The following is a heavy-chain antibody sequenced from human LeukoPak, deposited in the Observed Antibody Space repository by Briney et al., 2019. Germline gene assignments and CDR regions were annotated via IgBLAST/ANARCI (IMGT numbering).Heavy chain of an antibody. CDR3: ATDLGSGSYLHDY. V-gene: IGHV1-24*01. D-gene: IGHD3-10*01. CDR1: GYTLTELS. Sequence: ASVKASCKVSGYTLTELSMHWVRQAPGKGLEWMGGFDPEDGETIYAQKFQGRVTMTEDTSTDTAYMELSSLRSEDTAVYYCATDLGSGSYLHDYWGQGTLVTVSS. CDR2: FDPEDGET. J-gene: IGHJ4*02.